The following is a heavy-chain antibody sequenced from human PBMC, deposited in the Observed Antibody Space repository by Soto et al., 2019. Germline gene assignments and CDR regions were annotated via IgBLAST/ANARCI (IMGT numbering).Heavy chain of an antibody. J-gene: IGHJ4*02. V-gene: IGHV1-18*01. CDR3: ASDQGWTGTTFYFDY. CDR1: GYTFTSYG. D-gene: IGHD1-7*01. CDR2: ISANSGNT. Sequence: ASVKVSCKASGYTFTSYGISWVRQAPGQGLEWMGWISANSGNTNYAQKLQGRVTMTRDTSTSTAYMELSRLRSDDTAVYYCASDQGWTGTTFYFDYWGQGTLVTVSS.